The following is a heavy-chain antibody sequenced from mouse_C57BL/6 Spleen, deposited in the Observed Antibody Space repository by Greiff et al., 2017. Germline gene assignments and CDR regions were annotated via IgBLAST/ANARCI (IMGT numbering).Heavy chain of an antibody. V-gene: IGHV1-80*01. J-gene: IGHJ1*03. D-gene: IGHD2-1*01. Sequence: QVQLQQSGAELVKPGASVKISCKASGYAFSSYWMNWVKQRPGKGLEWIGQIYPGDGATNYNEKFKGKATLTVDKSSSTASMQLSSLTSEDSAVYFCERWDGNYPYWYFDVWGTGTTVTVSS. CDR1: GYAFSSYW. CDR2: IYPGDGAT. CDR3: ERWDGNYPYWYFDV.